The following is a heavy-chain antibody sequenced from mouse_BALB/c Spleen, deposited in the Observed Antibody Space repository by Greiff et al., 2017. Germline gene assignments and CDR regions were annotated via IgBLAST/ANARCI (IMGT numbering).Heavy chain of an antibody. CDR2: ISYSGST. V-gene: IGHV3-2*02. D-gene: IGHD2-4*01. CDR3: ARGDYDYGYAMDY. CDR1: GYSITSDYA. Sequence: EVQLQQSGPGLVKPSQSLSLTCTVTGYSITSDYAWNWIRQFPGNKLEWMGYISYSGSTSYNPSLKSRISITRDTSKNQFFLQLNSVTTEDTATYYCARGDYDYGYAMDYWGQGTSVTVSS. J-gene: IGHJ4*01.